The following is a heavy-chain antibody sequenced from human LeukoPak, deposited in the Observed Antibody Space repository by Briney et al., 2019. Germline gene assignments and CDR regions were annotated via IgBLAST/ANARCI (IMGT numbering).Heavy chain of an antibody. V-gene: IGHV3-23*01. J-gene: IGHJ5*02. CDR2: ISGSDGIT. CDR3: AKGPDNLDIIIGWFVA. CDR1: GSSFSCDA. D-gene: IGHD2-2*03. Sequence: QPGGSLRLSCAASGSSFSCDAMSWVRPAPGKGLEWVSVISGSDGITYYADSVKGRFTISGDDYKNTLYLQMYSLRDEGTAECYCAKGPDNLDIIIGWFVAGGRGTLVTVS.